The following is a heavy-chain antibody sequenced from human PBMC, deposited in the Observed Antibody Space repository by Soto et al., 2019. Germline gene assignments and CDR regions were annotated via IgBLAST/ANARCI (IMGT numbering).Heavy chain of an antibody. CDR1: GGSISSYY. CDR3: ARGQRFSDWFDP. D-gene: IGHD3-3*01. V-gene: IGHV4-4*07. Sequence: PPETLSLTCTVSGGSISSYYWTWIRQSAGGGLEWIGRIYSSGSTNYNPSLKSRVTISLDTSMNHFSLRLSSVTAADTAVYYCARGQRFSDWFDPWGQGTLVTVSS. J-gene: IGHJ5*02. CDR2: IYSSGST.